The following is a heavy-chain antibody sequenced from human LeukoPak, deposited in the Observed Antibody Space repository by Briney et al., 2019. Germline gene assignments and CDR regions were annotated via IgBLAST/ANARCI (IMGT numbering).Heavy chain of an antibody. D-gene: IGHD3-22*01. CDR3: ATEYYYDSSGPTPLDY. CDR2: INPNSGGT. Sequence: ASVKVSCKASGYTFTGYYMHWVRQAPGQGLEWMGWINPNSGGTNYAQKFQGRVTMTKDTSISTAYMELSRLRFEDTAVYYCATEYYYDSSGPTPLDYWGQGTLVTVSS. V-gene: IGHV1-2*02. J-gene: IGHJ4*02. CDR1: GYTFTGYY.